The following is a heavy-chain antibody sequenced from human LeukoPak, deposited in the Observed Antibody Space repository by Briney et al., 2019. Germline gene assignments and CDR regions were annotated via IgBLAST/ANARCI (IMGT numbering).Heavy chain of an antibody. D-gene: IGHD2-2*01. V-gene: IGHV3-23*01. CDR2: ISGSGGST. CDR3: ARGPSLVPATIYYHYMDV. J-gene: IGHJ6*03. Sequence: PGGSLRLSCAASGFTFSSYAMSWVRQAPGKGLEWVSAISGSGGSTYYADSVKGRFTISRDNSKNTLYLQMNSLRAEDTAVYFCARGPSLVPATIYYHYMDVWGTGTTVTVSS. CDR1: GFTFSSYA.